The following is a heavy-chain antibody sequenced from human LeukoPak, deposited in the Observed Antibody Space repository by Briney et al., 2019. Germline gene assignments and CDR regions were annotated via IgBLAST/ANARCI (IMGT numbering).Heavy chain of an antibody. CDR1: GFTFSSYS. CDR2: INWNGGST. Sequence: GGSLRLSCAASGFTFSSYSMNWVRQAPGKGLEWVSGINWNGGSTSYADSVKGRFTIARDNAENSLYLQMNSLRAEDTALYYCARGSIAAAGTCFDYWGQGTLVTVSS. CDR3: ARGSIAAAGTCFDY. D-gene: IGHD6-13*01. V-gene: IGHV3-20*04. J-gene: IGHJ4*02.